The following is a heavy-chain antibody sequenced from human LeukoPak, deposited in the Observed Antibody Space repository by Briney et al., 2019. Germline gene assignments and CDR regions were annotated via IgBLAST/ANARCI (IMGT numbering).Heavy chain of an antibody. D-gene: IGHD2-15*01. CDR2: ISSGGSSR. Sequence: GGSLRLSCAASGFTFSSSEMNWVRQAPGKGLEWLSYISSGGSSRYYADSVKGRFTISRDNAKNSLYLQMNSLRAEDTAVYYCARDYCSGGCCYDYRGQGTLVTVSS. J-gene: IGHJ4*02. V-gene: IGHV3-48*03. CDR3: ARDYCSGGCCYDY. CDR1: GFTFSSSE.